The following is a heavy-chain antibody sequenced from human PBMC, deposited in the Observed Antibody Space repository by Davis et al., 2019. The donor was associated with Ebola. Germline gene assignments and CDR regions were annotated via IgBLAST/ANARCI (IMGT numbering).Heavy chain of an antibody. V-gene: IGHV1-2*06. Sequence: ASVKVSCKASGYTFTGYYMHWVRQAPGQGLEWMGRINPNSGGTNYAQKFQGRVTMTRDTSISTAYMELSRLRSDDTAVYYCARDDVVVTAPEPFQHWGQGTLVTVSS. D-gene: IGHD2-21*02. CDR3: ARDDVVVTAPEPFQH. CDR2: INPNSGGT. CDR1: GYTFTGYY. J-gene: IGHJ1*01.